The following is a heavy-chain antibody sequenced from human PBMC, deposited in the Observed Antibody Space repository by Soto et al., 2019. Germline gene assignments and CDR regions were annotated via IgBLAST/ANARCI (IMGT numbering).Heavy chain of an antibody. D-gene: IGHD3-16*02. Sequence: ASVKVSCKASGYTFTSYGISWVRQAPGQGLEWMGWISAYNGNTNYAQKLQGRVTMTTDTSTSTAYMELRSLRSDDTAVYYCARGTDFTFGGVIDQSGAFDIWGQGTMVTVSS. CDR2: ISAYNGNT. V-gene: IGHV1-18*01. J-gene: IGHJ3*02. CDR1: GYTFTSYG. CDR3: ARGTDFTFGGVIDQSGAFDI.